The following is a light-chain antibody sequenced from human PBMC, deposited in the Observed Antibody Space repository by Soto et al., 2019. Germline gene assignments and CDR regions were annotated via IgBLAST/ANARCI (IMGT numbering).Light chain of an antibody. Sequence: QLVLTQSPSASASLGASVNLTCTLSSGHNTYAIAWHQQQPEKGPRYLMKVNSDGSHSKGGGIPDRFSGSSSGAERYLTISSLQSEDEADYYCQTWGTGIQVFGGGTKLTVL. J-gene: IGLJ3*02. CDR3: QTWGTGIQV. V-gene: IGLV4-69*02. CDR1: SGHNTYA. CDR2: VNSDGSH.